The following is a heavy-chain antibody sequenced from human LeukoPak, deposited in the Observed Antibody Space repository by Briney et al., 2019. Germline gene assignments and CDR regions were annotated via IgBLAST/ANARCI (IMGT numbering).Heavy chain of an antibody. J-gene: IGHJ3*02. V-gene: IGHV4-38-2*02. CDR2: IYHSGTT. CDR3: ASCYDFWSGSADICAFDI. CDR1: GFSISNDYY. D-gene: IGHD3-3*01. Sequence: PSETLSLACTVSGFSISNDYYWTWLRQPPGKGLEWTGGIYHSGTTYYNPSLRGRVSISLDTSKTQFSLKLSSVTAADTAVYYCASCYDFWSGSADICAFDIWGQGTMVTVSS.